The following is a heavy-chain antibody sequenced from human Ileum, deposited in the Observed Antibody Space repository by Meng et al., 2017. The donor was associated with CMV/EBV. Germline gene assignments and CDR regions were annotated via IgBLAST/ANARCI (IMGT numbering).Heavy chain of an antibody. CDR2: INYKSDNI. J-gene: IGHJ4*02. CDR1: FDDYG. Sequence: FDDYGMHWVRQAPGKGMEWVAGINYKSDNIGYGERVKGRFTVSRDNVKNSLYLEMNSLRAEDTALYYCVKGGDILTGYYHRRGFDYWGQGTLVTVSS. V-gene: IGHV3-9*01. D-gene: IGHD3-9*01. CDR3: VKGGDILTGYYHRRGFDY.